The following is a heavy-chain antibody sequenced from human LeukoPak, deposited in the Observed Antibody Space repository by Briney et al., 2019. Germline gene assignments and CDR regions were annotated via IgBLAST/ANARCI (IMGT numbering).Heavy chain of an antibody. CDR2: IYYSGST. Sequence: TSETLPLTCTVSGGSISSYYWSWIRQPPGRGLEWIGYIYYSGSTNYNPSLKSRVTISVDTSKNQFSLKLSSVTAADTAVYYCARVFSYYYGMDVWGQGTTVTVSS. CDR1: GGSISSYY. V-gene: IGHV4-59*01. J-gene: IGHJ6*02. CDR3: ARVFSYYYGMDV.